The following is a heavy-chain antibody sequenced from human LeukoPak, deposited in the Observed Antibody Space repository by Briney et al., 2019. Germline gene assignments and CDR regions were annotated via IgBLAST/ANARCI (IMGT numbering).Heavy chain of an antibody. J-gene: IGHJ4*02. Sequence: GGSLRLSCAASGFVFEDYTMHWVRQAPRKGLEWVSLITRDGGSTFYADSVRGRFTISRDNSRNSLFLQMNSLRTEDTALYYCATERQQYFDYWGQGTLVTVSS. CDR3: ATERQQYFDY. CDR1: GFVFEDYT. V-gene: IGHV3-43*01. CDR2: ITRDGGST.